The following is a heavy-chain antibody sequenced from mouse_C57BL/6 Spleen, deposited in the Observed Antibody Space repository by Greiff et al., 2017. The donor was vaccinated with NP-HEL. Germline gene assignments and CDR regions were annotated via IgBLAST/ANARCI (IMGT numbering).Heavy chain of an antibody. J-gene: IGHJ3*01. CDR2: IDPSDSET. V-gene: IGHV1-52*01. D-gene: IGHD3-2*02. CDR1: GYTFTSYW. CDR3: ARQTAQATLAY. Sequence: VRLQQPGAELVRPGSSVKLSCKASGYTFTSYWMHWVKQRPIQGLEWIGNIDPSDSETHYNQKFKDKATLTVDKSSSTAYMQLSSLTSEDSAVYYCARQTAQATLAYWGQGTLVTVSA.